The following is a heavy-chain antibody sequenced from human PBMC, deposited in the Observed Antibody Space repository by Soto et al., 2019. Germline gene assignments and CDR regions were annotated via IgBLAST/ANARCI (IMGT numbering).Heavy chain of an antibody. J-gene: IGHJ4*02. V-gene: IGHV4-30-2*01. CDR3: ARGYYYFWSGYLRWFDY. D-gene: IGHD3-3*01. CDR1: GGSISSGGYS. CDR2: IYHSGST. Sequence: SETLSLTCAVSGGSISSGGYSWSWIRQPPGKGLEWIGYIYHSGSTYYNPSLKSRVTISVDRSKNQFSLKLSSVTAADTAVYYCARGYYYFWSGYLRWFDYWGQGTLVTVS.